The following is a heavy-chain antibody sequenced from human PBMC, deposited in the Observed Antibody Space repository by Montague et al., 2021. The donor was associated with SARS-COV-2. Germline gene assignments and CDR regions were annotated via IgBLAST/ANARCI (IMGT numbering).Heavy chain of an antibody. V-gene: IGHV4-39*01. J-gene: IGHJ5*02. CDR2: IFHSGTT. CDR1: GGSIVTGDYY. Sequence: SETLSLTCSVSGGSIVTGDYYWAWSRQPPGKGLEWIGSIFHSGTTYYAPSLKSRVTISVDTSKNQFSLKLSSVTAADTAVYYCARQGRISMVRLNWFDPWGQGTLVTVSS. CDR3: ARQGRISMVRLNWFDP. D-gene: IGHD3-10*01.